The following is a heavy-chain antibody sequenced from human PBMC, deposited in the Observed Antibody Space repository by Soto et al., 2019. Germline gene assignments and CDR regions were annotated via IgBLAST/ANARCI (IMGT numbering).Heavy chain of an antibody. CDR2: IIPIFGTA. Sequence: SVKVSCKASGGTFSSYAISWVRQAPGQGLERMRRIIPIFGTANYAQKLQDRVTITADESTSTAFMELSSLRSEDTVFFYCARDGLRFFEWLPNFYYWGHGTLVTVSS. J-gene: IGHJ4*01. CDR1: GGTFSSYA. V-gene: IGHV1-69*13. CDR3: ARDGLRFFEWLPNFYY. D-gene: IGHD3-3*01.